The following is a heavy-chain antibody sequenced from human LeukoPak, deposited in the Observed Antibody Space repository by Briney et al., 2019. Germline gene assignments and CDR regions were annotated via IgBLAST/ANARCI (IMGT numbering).Heavy chain of an antibody. D-gene: IGHD3-9*01. J-gene: IGHJ3*02. CDR2: IRSKAYGGTT. CDR1: GFTFGDYA. V-gene: IGHV3-49*04. Sequence: NPGGSLRLSCTASGFTFGDYAMSWVRQALGKGLEWVGFIRSKAYGGTTEYAASVKGRFTISRDDSKSIAYLQMNSLKTEDTAVYYCTSPNPLRYFDWLLPRSDAFDIWGQGTMVTVSS. CDR3: TSPNPLRYFDWLLPRSDAFDI.